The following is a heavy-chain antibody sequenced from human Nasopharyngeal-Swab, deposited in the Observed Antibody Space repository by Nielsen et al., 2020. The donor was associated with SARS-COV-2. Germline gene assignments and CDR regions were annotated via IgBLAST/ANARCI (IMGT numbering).Heavy chain of an antibody. J-gene: IGHJ5*02. CDR3: ARDTLHDYGDNDGWFDP. CDR2: IYYSGST. V-gene: IGHV4-59*01. D-gene: IGHD4-17*01. Sequence: SETLSLTCTVSGGSISSYYWSWIRQPPGKGLEWIGYIYYSGSTNYNPSLKSRVTISVDTSKNQFSLKLSSVTAADTAVYYCARDTLHDYGDNDGWFDPWGQGTLVTVSS. CDR1: GGSISSYY.